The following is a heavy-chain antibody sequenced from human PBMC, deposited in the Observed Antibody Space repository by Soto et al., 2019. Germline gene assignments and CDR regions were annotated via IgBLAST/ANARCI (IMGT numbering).Heavy chain of an antibody. CDR3: AKGGRLRFLEWRSYNWFDP. V-gene: IGHV3-30*18. CDR2: ISYDGSNK. Sequence: GGSLRLSCAASGFTFSSYGMHWVRQAPGKGLEWVAVISYDGSNKYYADSVKGRFTISRDNSKNTLYLQMNSLRAEDTAVYYCAKGGRLRFLEWRSYNWFDPWGQGTLVTVSS. D-gene: IGHD3-3*01. J-gene: IGHJ5*02. CDR1: GFTFSSYG.